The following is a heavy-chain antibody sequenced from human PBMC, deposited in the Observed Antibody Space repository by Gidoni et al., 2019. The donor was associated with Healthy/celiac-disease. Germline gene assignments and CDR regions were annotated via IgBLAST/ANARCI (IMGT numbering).Heavy chain of an antibody. J-gene: IGHJ3*02. CDR1: GFTFDDYA. V-gene: IGHV3-9*01. Sequence: EVQLVESGGGLVQPGRSLRLSCSASGFTFDDYAMHWVRQAPGKGLEWVSGISWNSGSIGYADSVKGRFTISRDNAKNSLYLQMNSLRAEDTALYYCAKDLVGATTESAFDIWGQGTMVTVSS. CDR2: ISWNSGSI. D-gene: IGHD1-26*01. CDR3: AKDLVGATTESAFDI.